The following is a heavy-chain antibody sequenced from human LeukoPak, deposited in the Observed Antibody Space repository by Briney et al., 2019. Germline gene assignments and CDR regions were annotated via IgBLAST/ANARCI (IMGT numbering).Heavy chain of an antibody. J-gene: IGHJ4*02. CDR3: AKDRVSIGYSSGWYWYYFDY. Sequence: GGSLRLSCAASGFTFSSYGMHWVRQAPGKGLEWMAVISYDGSNKYYADSVKGRFTISRDNSKNTLYLQMNSLRAEDTAVYYCAKDRVSIGYSSGWYWYYFDYWGQGTLVTVSS. V-gene: IGHV3-30*18. D-gene: IGHD6-19*01. CDR2: ISYDGSNK. CDR1: GFTFSSYG.